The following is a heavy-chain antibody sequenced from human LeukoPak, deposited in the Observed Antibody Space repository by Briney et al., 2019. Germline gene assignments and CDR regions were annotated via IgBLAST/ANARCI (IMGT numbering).Heavy chain of an antibody. J-gene: IGHJ3*02. CDR2: VKSKTDGGTT. CDR1: GFTFSNAW. D-gene: IGHD3-10*01. CDR3: TTGAGGSDDAFDI. Sequence: GGSLRLSCAASGFTFSNAWMSWVRQAPGKGLEWVGRVKSKTDGGTTDYAAPVKGRFTISRDDSKNTLYLQLNSLKTEDTAVYYCTTGAGGSDDAFDIWGQGTMVTVSS. V-gene: IGHV3-15*01.